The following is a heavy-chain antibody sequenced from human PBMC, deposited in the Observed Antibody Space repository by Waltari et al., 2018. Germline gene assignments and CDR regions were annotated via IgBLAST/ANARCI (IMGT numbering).Heavy chain of an antibody. CDR3: AREGGDVDPQDYYYGMDV. CDR1: GFTVSSNY. Sequence: EVQLVETGGGLIQPGGSLRLSCAASGFTVSSNYMSWVRQAPGRGLGGVSVIYSGVSTYYADAVKGRFTSARDNSKNTLYRQMNSLRAEDTAVYYCAREGGDVDPQDYYYGMDVWGQGTTVTVSS. J-gene: IGHJ6*02. V-gene: IGHV3-53*02. D-gene: IGHD3-10*02. CDR2: IYSGVST.